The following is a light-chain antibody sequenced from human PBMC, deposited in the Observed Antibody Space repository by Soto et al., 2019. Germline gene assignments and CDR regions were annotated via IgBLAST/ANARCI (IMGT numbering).Light chain of an antibody. V-gene: IGKV3-15*01. CDR3: QHYNNWPPVT. J-gene: IGKJ3*01. CDR1: QSVSSN. Sequence: EIVMTQPPATLSVSPGXRATLSCRASQSVSSNLAWYQQKPGQAPRLLIYGASTRATGIPARFSGSGSGTEITLTISSLQSEDFAVYYCQHYNNWPPVTFGPGTKVDIK. CDR2: GAS.